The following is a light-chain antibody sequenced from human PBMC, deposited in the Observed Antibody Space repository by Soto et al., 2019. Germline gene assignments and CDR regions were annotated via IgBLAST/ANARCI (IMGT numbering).Light chain of an antibody. V-gene: IGKV3-11*01. J-gene: IGKJ1*01. CDR2: DAS. CDR1: QSVSSY. Sequence: EILLTQSPATLSLSPGERATLSCRASQSVSSYLAWYQQTTGQAPRLLIYDASSRDTGIPARFSGIWSGTDCILTLSSLQSEDSEVYYCQQYNNWPRTFGQGTKV. CDR3: QQYNNWPRT.